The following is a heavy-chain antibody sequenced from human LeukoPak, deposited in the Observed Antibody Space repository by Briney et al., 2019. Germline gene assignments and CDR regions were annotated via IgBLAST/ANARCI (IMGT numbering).Heavy chain of an antibody. CDR1: GGSISSSNYY. J-gene: IGHJ3*02. CDR3: ARVADSYGQPYNNFDI. CDR2: LHYSGNT. V-gene: IGHV4-39*07. D-gene: IGHD5-18*01. Sequence: SETLSLTCTVSGGSISSSNYYWAWIRQPPGKGLEWIGSLHYSGNTDYKPSLKSRVTISVDTSKNQFSLRLSSVTAADTAVYYCARVADSYGQPYNNFDIWGQGTMVTVFS.